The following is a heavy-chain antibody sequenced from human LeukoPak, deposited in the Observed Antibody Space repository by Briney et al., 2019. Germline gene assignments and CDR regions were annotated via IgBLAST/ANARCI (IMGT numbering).Heavy chain of an antibody. CDR3: VRPSGRPHGVAFDI. D-gene: IGHD1-26*01. CDR1: GYTFTSYG. J-gene: IGHJ3*02. CDR2: IIPIFGTA. V-gene: IGHV1-69*13. Sequence: ASVKVSCKASGYTFTSYGISWVRQAPGQGLEWMGGIIPIFGTANYAQKFQGRVTITAGESTSTAYMELSSLRSEDTAVYYCVRPSGRPHGVAFDIWGQGTMVAVSS.